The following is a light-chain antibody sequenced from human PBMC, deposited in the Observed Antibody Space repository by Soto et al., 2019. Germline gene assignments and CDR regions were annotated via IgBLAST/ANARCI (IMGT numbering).Light chain of an antibody. J-gene: IGKJ1*01. CDR1: QSVSSSY. V-gene: IGKV3-20*01. Sequence: EIVLTQSPGTLSLSPGERATLSCRASQSVSSSYLAWYQQKPGQAPRPLIYGASSRAIGIPDRFSGSGSGTDFTLTISRLEPEDFAVYYCQQYSISPWTFGQGTKV. CDR3: QQYSISPWT. CDR2: GAS.